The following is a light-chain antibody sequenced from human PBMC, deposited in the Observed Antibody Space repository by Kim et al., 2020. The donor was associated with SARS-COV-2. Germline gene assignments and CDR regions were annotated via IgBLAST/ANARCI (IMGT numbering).Light chain of an antibody. CDR3: QSYDSSLSGSV. V-gene: IGLV1-40*01. CDR1: SSNIGAGYD. CDR2: VNS. J-gene: IGLJ3*02. Sequence: QRVTISCPGSSSNIGAGYDVHWYQQLPGTAPKLPIYVNSNRPSGVPDRFSGSKSGTSASLAITGLQAEDEADYYCQSYDSSLSGSVFGGGTQLTVL.